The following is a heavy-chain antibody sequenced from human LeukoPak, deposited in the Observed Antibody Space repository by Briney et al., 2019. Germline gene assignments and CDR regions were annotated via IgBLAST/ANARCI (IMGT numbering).Heavy chain of an antibody. CDR1: GFTFSDYY. CDR3: AKGGAEAGTLYLEY. Sequence: GGSLRLSCAASGFTFSDYYMSWIRQAPGKGLEWVSYISSSGSTIYYTDSVKGRFTISRDNSKNTLYLQMNSLRAEDTAVYYCAKGGAEAGTLYLEYWGQGTLDTVSS. CDR2: ISSSGSTI. V-gene: IGHV3-11*01. D-gene: IGHD6-13*01. J-gene: IGHJ4*02.